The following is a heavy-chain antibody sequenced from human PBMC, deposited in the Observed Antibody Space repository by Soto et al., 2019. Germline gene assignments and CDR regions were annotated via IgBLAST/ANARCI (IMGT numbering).Heavy chain of an antibody. J-gene: IGHJ6*02. CDR2: TYYRSKWYN. CDR1: GDSVSSNSAA. Sequence: PSQTLSLTCAISGDSVSSNSAAWNWIRQSPSRGLEWLGRTYYRSKWYNDYAVSVKSRITINPDTSKNQFSLQLNSVTPEDTAVYYCARVPGLVHGEGYYGMDVWGHGTTVTVSS. V-gene: IGHV6-1*01. CDR3: ARVPGLVHGEGYYGMDV. D-gene: IGHD6-19*01.